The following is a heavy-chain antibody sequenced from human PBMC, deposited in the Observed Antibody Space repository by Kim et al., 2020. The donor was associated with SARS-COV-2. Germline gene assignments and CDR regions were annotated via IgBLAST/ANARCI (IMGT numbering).Heavy chain of an antibody. Sequence: GGSLRLSCAASGFTVSSNYMSWVRQAPGKGLEWVSVIYSGGSTYYADSVKGRFIISRDNSKNTLYLQMNSLRAEDTAVYYCARVRGNPWAFDIWGQGTMVTVSS. CDR3: ARVRGNPWAFDI. CDR2: IYSGGST. CDR1: GFTVSSNY. V-gene: IGHV3-66*02. J-gene: IGHJ3*02.